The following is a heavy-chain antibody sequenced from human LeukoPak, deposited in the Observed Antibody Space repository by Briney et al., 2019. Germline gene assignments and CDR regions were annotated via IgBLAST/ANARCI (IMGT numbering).Heavy chain of an antibody. Sequence: VASVKVSCKASGYTFTGYYMHWVRQAPGQGLEWMGWINPNSGGTNYAQKFQGRVTMTRDTSISTAYMELSRLRSDDTAVYYCARENDYRGEWGIAYDYWGQGTLVTVSS. V-gene: IGHV1-2*02. CDR2: INPNSGGT. D-gene: IGHD6-13*01. J-gene: IGHJ4*02. CDR1: GYTFTGYY. CDR3: ARENDYRGEWGIAYDY.